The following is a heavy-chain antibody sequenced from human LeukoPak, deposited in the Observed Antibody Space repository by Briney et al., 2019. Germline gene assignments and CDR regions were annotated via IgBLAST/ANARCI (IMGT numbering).Heavy chain of an antibody. CDR1: GYTFTGYY. D-gene: IGHD3-10*01. V-gene: IGHV1-2*02. CDR3: ARGVGELSGGRDFDY. CDR2: INPNSGGT. Sequence: VASVKVSCKASGYTFTGYYMHWVRQAPGQGLEWMGWINPNSGGTNYAQKFQGRVTMTRDTSISTAYMELSRLRSDDTAVYYCARGVGELSGGRDFDYWGQGTLVTVSS. J-gene: IGHJ4*02.